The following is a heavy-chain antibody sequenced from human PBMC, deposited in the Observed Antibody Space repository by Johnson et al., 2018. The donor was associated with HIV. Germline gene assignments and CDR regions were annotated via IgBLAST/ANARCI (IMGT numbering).Heavy chain of an antibody. CDR1: GFTFSSYA. J-gene: IGHJ3*02. Sequence: QVQLVESGGGVVQPGRSLRLSCAASGFTFSSYAMHWVRQAPGKGLDWVAVISYDGSNKYYADSVKGRFTISRDNSKNTLYLQMNSLRAEDTAVYYCVRSIQLWLPGAFDIWDQGTMVTVSS. V-gene: IGHV3-30-3*01. CDR2: ISYDGSNK. D-gene: IGHD5-18*01. CDR3: VRSIQLWLPGAFDI.